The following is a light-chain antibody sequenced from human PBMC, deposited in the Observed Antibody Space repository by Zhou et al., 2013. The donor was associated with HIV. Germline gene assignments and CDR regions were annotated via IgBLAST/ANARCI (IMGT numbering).Light chain of an antibody. V-gene: IGKV3-15*01. J-gene: IGKJ1*01. CDR3: QQYENWPRT. CDR2: GAS. Sequence: EKVMTQSPATLSVSPGERATLSCRASQSVSSNLAWYQQKPGQAPRLLIYGASTRATGIPDRFSGSGSGTEFTLTVSSLQSEDFALYFCQQYENWPRTFGQGTKVEIK. CDR1: QSVSSN.